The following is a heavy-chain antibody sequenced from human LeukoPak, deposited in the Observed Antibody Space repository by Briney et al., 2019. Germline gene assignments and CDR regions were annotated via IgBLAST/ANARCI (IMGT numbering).Heavy chain of an antibody. D-gene: IGHD3-10*01. CDR2: IKQDGSEK. Sequence: GGSLRLSCAASGFTFSSYAMSWVRQAPGKGLEWVANIKQDGSEKYYVDSVKGRFTISRDNAKNSLYLQMNSLRAEDTAVYYCARESGSSYTMVFYYYYGMDVWGQGTTVTVSS. J-gene: IGHJ6*02. CDR3: ARESGSSYTMVFYYYYGMDV. V-gene: IGHV3-7*01. CDR1: GFTFSSYA.